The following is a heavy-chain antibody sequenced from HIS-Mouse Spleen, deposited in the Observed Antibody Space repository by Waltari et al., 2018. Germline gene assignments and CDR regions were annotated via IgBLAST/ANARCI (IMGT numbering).Heavy chain of an antibody. D-gene: IGHD4-4*01. Sequence: EVQLVESGGGLVQPGGSLSLSCSASGFTFRSSDFHWVRHATGKGLEWVSAIGTAGDKYYPGSVKGRFNISRENAKNSLYLQMNSLRAGDTAVYYCARGYSNYVPYFDYWGQGTLVTVSS. CDR2: IGTAGDK. CDR3: ARGYSNYVPYFDY. V-gene: IGHV3-13*01. CDR1: GFTFRSSD. J-gene: IGHJ4*02.